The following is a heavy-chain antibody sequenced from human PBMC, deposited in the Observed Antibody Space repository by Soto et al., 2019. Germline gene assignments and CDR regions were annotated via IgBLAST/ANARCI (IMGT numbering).Heavy chain of an antibody. CDR1: GFSFRSSW. Sequence: EVELVESVGGLVQPGGSLSLSCVASGFSFRSSWMSWVRQVPGRGLEWVAQLNADGSRKAYVDAVKGRVTISRDNAKNSLYRQMTSLRVEYTAVYYCARTPYYGAIDYWGQGTLVTVSS. CDR3: ARTPYYGAIDY. J-gene: IGHJ4*02. D-gene: IGHD3-10*01. CDR2: LNADGSRK. V-gene: IGHV3-7*01.